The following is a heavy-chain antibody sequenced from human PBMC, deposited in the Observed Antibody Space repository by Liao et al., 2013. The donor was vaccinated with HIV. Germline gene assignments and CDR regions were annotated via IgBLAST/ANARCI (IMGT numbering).Heavy chain of an antibody. D-gene: IGHD2-2*01. CDR2: IYPSGSA. V-gene: IGHV4-4*07. CDR3: ARSVPAAHFEY. CDR1: GGSMSSNY. Sequence: QLQLQESGPGLVRPSETLSLNCTVSGGSMSSNYWTWIRLPAGKGLEWIGHIYPSGSADYNPSLKSRVSMSIDKTKKFFSMNLKSVTVADTAVYYCARSVPAAHFEYWGQGALVTVSS. J-gene: IGHJ4*02.